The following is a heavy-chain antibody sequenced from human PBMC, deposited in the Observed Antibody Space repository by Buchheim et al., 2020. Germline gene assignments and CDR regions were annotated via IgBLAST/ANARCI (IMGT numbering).Heavy chain of an antibody. Sequence: QVQLVESGGGVVQPGRSLRLSCAASGFTFSSYAMHWVRQAPGKGLEWVAVISYDGSNKYYADSVKGRFTISRDNSKNTLYLQMNSLRAEDTAVYYCARDVLRYFDWLFPQYYYYYGMDVWAKGP. CDR1: GFTFSSYA. D-gene: IGHD3-9*01. CDR2: ISYDGSNK. V-gene: IGHV3-30*04. CDR3: ARDVLRYFDWLFPQYYYYYGMDV. J-gene: IGHJ6*02.